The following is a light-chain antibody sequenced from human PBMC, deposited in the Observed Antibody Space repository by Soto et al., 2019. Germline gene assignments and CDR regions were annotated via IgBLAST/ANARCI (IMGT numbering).Light chain of an antibody. CDR3: QQSYSTPFT. V-gene: IGKV1-39*01. CDR1: QTISSY. CDR2: AAS. J-gene: IGKJ3*01. Sequence: DIQMTQSPSSLSASVGERVTITCRASQTISSYLNWYQQKPGKAPKLLIYAASSWQSGVPSGFSGSGSGTDFTVTISSLQPEDFATYYCQQSYSTPFTFGPGTKVDIK.